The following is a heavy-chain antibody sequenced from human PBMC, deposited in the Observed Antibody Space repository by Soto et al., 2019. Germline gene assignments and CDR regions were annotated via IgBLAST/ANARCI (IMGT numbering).Heavy chain of an antibody. Sequence: SETLSLTCPVSGGTISSGDYYWSWIRQPPGKALEWIGYIYYSGTTNYNPSLKSRVTISVDTSKNQFSLRLSSVTAADTAVYYCARAGGRYAITAYDVWGPGTLVTVSS. CDR1: GGTISSGDYY. CDR3: ARAGGRYAITAYDV. D-gene: IGHD1-26*01. V-gene: IGHV4-61*08. J-gene: IGHJ3*01. CDR2: IYYSGTT.